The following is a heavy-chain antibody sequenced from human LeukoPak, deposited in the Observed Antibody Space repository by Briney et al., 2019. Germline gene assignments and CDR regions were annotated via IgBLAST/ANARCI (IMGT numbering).Heavy chain of an antibody. CDR3: ARGWSGSSRNYYYYMDV. J-gene: IGHJ6*03. D-gene: IGHD6-6*01. CDR2: ISAYNGNT. V-gene: IGHV1-18*01. CDR1: GYTFTSYG. Sequence: GASVRVSCKASGYTFTSYGISWVRQAPGQGLEWMGWISAYNGNTNYAQKLQGRVTMTTDTSTSTAYMELSSLRSEDTAVYYCARGWSGSSRNYYYYMDVWGKGTTVTVSS.